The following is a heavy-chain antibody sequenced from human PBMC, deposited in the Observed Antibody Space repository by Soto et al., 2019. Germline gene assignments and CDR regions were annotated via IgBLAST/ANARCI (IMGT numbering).Heavy chain of an antibody. D-gene: IGHD2-15*01. CDR2: IFYSGST. Sequence: SETLSLTCTVSGGSISSSSYYWAWIRQPPGKGLEWIANIFYSGSTYYNPSLASRVTVSVDTSKNQFSLKLSSVTAADTAVYYCARQPRTADTDWWFGPWGQGTLVTVSS. CDR1: GGSISSSSYY. V-gene: IGHV4-39*01. J-gene: IGHJ5*02. CDR3: ARQPRTADTDWWFGP.